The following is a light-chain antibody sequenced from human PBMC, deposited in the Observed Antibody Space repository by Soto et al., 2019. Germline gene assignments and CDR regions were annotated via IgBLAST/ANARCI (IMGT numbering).Light chain of an antibody. J-gene: IGKJ4*01. V-gene: IGKV1-27*01. CDR2: AAS. CDR1: QGIRKY. CDR3: QKYNSGSLS. Sequence: DIQMTQSPSSLSASVGDRVTITCRASQGIRKYLAWYQQKPGKVPKPLIFAASTSQSGVPSRFSGSGSGTDFTVTISSLQPEDVATYYCQKYNSGSLSFGGWTKVEIK.